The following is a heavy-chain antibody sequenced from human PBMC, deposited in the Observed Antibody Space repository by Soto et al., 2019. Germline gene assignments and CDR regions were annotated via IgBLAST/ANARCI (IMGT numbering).Heavy chain of an antibody. Sequence: PGGSLRLSCAASGFTFSSYAMSWVRQAPGKGLEWVSVIYSGGSTYYADSVKGRFTISRDNSKNTLYLQMNSLRAEDTAVYYCARESGYSGYELPYYYYYMDVWGKGTTVTVSS. D-gene: IGHD5-12*01. V-gene: IGHV3-66*01. CDR2: IYSGGST. CDR1: GFTFSSYA. CDR3: ARESGYSGYELPYYYYYMDV. J-gene: IGHJ6*03.